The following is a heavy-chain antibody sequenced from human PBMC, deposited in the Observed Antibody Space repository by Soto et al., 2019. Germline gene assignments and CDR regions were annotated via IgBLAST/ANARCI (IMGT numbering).Heavy chain of an antibody. J-gene: IGHJ6*02. Sequence: SETLSLTCTVSGGSVSSGSYYCSWIRQPPGKGLEWIGYIYYSGSTNYNPSLKSRVTISVDTSKNQFSLKLSSVTAADTAVYYCAVSRDGYSMDVWGQGTTVTAP. D-gene: IGHD2-2*01. V-gene: IGHV4-61*01. CDR1: GGSVSSGSYY. CDR3: AVSRDGYSMDV. CDR2: IYYSGST.